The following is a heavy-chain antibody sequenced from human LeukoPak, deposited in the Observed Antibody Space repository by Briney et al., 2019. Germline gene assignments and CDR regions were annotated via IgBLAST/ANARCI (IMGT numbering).Heavy chain of an antibody. CDR2: IYYTGTT. CDR1: GGSISGYY. D-gene: IGHD1-26*01. V-gene: IGHV4-59*08. CDR3: ARHGDSGSYSFDY. Sequence: SETLSLTCTVSGGSISGYYWSWIRQPPGKGLDWIGYIYYTGTTDQNPSLKSRATISVDTSKNQLSLKLNSVTAADTAVYYCARHGDSGSYSFDYWGRGTLVTVSS. J-gene: IGHJ4*02.